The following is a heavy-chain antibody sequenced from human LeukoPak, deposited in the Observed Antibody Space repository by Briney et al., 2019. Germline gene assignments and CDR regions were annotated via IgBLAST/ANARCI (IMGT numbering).Heavy chain of an antibody. V-gene: IGHV1-2*02. CDR2: INPNSGGT. CDR3: ARDPTRLWFGELSTYNWFDP. CDR1: GYTFTGCY. Sequence: ASVKVSCKASGYTFTGCYMHWVRQAPGQGLEWMGWINPNSGGTNYAQKFQGRVTMTRDTSISTAYMELSRLRSDDTAVYYCARDPTRLWFGELSTYNWFDPWGQGTLVTVSS. J-gene: IGHJ5*02. D-gene: IGHD3-10*01.